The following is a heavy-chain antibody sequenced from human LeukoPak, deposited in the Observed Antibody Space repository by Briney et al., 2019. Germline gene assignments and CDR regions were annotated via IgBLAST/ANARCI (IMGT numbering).Heavy chain of an antibody. V-gene: IGHV4-39*07. Sequence: SETLSLTCTVSGGSISSSSYYWGWIRQPPGKGLEWIGSIYYSGSTYYNPSLKSRVTISVDTSKNQFSLKLSSVTAADTAVYYCARLRGLQLDWGQGTLVTVSS. CDR3: ARLRGLQLD. CDR2: IYYSGST. J-gene: IGHJ4*02. D-gene: IGHD5-24*01. CDR1: GGSISSSSYY.